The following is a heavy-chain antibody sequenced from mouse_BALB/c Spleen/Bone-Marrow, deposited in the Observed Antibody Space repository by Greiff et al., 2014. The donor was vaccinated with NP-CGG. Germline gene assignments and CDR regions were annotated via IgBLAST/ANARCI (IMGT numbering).Heavy chain of an antibody. Sequence: VQLKESGGGLVEPGGSLKLSCAASGFTFIAYTMSWVRQTPEKGLEWVAYINNGGGSTYYPDTVKGRFTISRDNAKNTLYLQMSSLKSEDTAMYYCARHGEERPVLAMDYWGQGTSVTVSS. J-gene: IGHJ4*01. CDR2: INNGGGST. V-gene: IGHV5-12-2*01. CDR3: ARHGEERPVLAMDY. CDR1: GFTFIAYT. D-gene: IGHD2-14*01.